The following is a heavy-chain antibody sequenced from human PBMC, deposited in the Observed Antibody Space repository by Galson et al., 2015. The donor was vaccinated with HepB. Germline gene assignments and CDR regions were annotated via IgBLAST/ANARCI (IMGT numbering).Heavy chain of an antibody. J-gene: IGHJ5*02. V-gene: IGHV1-46*01. Sequence: SVKVSCKASGYTFTSYHMHWVRQAPGQGLEWMGIINPSGGSTSYAQKFQGRVTMTRDTSTSTVYMELSSLRSEDTAVYYCARDCGAAAGIFHNWFDPWGQGTLVTVSS. CDR3: ARDCGAAAGIFHNWFDP. CDR2: INPSGGST. D-gene: IGHD6-13*01. CDR1: GYTFTSYH.